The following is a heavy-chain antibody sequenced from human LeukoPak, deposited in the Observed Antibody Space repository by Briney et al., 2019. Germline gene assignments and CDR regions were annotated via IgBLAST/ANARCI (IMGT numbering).Heavy chain of an antibody. J-gene: IGHJ5*02. V-gene: IGHV4-34*01. D-gene: IGHD3-10*01. CDR1: GGSFSGYY. CDR2: INHSGST. CDR3: ARGRCYYYGSGSYFPGNWFDP. Sequence: PSETLSLTCAVYGGSFSGYYWSWIRQPPGKGLEWIGEINHSGSTNSNPSLKSRVTISVDTSKNQFSLKLSSVTAAGTAVYYCARGRCYYYGSGSYFPGNWFDPWGQGTLVTVSS.